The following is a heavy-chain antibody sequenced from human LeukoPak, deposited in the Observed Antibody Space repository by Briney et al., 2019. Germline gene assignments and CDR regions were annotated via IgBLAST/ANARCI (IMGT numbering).Heavy chain of an antibody. D-gene: IGHD6-25*01. V-gene: IGHV1-8*03. CDR2: MNPNSGNT. Sequence: ASVKLSCKASGYTFTSYDINWVRQATGQGLEWMGWMNPNSGNTGYAQKFQGRVTITRNTSISTAYMELSSLRSEDTAVYYCARGRLGRGWFDPWGQGTLVTVSS. CDR1: GYTFTSYD. J-gene: IGHJ5*02. CDR3: ARGRLGRGWFDP.